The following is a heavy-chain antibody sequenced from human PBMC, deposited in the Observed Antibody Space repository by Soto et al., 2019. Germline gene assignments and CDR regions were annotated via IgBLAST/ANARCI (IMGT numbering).Heavy chain of an antibody. Sequence: TLSLTCSVPVTVTFSGSYYWRWIRQRPGKGLECLGYIFNSGSAYYNPSLRSRATISLDTFKNEFSLTLRSVTAADTAVYFCARGYSGYDYNFDYWGQGISVTVSS. D-gene: IGHD5-12*01. CDR1: VTVTFSGSYY. CDR3: ARGYSGYDYNFDY. J-gene: IGHJ4*02. CDR2: IFNSGSA. V-gene: IGHV4-31*03.